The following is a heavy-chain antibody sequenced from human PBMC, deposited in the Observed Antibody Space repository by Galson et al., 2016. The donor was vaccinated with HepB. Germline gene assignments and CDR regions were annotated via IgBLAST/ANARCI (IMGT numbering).Heavy chain of an antibody. V-gene: IGHV3-23*01. D-gene: IGHD1-1*01. CDR2: IGHTDDYR. CDR1: GFSFSSYG. CDR3: ARRATTGGADYFDS. Sequence: SLRLSCAASGFSFSSYGMSWIRQTPGKGLEWVSAIGHTDDYRNGAESVKGRFTISRDKSKSTLFLQMNSLRAEDTAVYYCARRATTGGADYFDSWGRGTLVTVSS. J-gene: IGHJ4*02.